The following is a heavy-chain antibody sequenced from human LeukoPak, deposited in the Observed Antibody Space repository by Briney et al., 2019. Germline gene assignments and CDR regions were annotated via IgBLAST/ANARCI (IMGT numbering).Heavy chain of an antibody. J-gene: IGHJ6*03. Sequence: PGGSLRLSCAASGFTFSSYEMNWVRQAPGKGLEWVSYISSSGSTIYYADSVKGRFTISRDNAKNSLYLQMNSLRAEDTAVYYCARGLPQYFYYMDVWGEGTTVTISS. CDR1: GFTFSSYE. V-gene: IGHV3-48*03. CDR2: ISSSGSTI. CDR3: ARGLPQYFYYMDV.